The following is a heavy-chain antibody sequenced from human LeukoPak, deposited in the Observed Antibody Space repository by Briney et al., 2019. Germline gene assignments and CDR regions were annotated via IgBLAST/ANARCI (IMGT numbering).Heavy chain of an antibody. V-gene: IGHV3-23*01. J-gene: IGHJ4*02. CDR3: AKEGYSSGWYGGEGFSVY. CDR1: GFTFSSYA. Sequence: PGGSLRLSCAASGFTFSSYAMSWVRQAPGKGLEWVSAISGSGGSTYYADSMKGRFTISRDNSKNTLYLQMNSLRAEDTAVYYCAKEGYSSGWYGGEGFSVYWGQGTLVTVSS. D-gene: IGHD6-19*01. CDR2: ISGSGGST.